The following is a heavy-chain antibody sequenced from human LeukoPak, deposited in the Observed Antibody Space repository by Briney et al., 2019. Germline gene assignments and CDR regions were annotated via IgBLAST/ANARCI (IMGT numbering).Heavy chain of an antibody. CDR2: VRPDGSEK. J-gene: IGHJ4*02. CDR3: ATGRATSIY. Sequence: PGGSLRLSCAVSEFTFGTSLMTWVRQAPGKGLEWVASVRPDGSEKTYADSVRGRFTISRDNAKKSLYLQMNSLRAEDTAVYYCATGRATSIYWGQGTLVTVSS. V-gene: IGHV3-7*03. CDR1: EFTFGTSL.